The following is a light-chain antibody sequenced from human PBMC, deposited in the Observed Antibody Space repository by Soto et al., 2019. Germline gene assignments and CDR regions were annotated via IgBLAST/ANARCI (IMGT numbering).Light chain of an antibody. CDR2: GAS. V-gene: IGKV3-20*01. J-gene: IGKJ4*01. Sequence: EFVLTQSPGTLSLSPGERATLSCRASQSVGSNSLAWYQQTPGQAPRIIFYGASTRATGIPDRFSGSGSGTDFTLTISRREPEDFAVYYCQQYGPSTPLTFGGGTKVEIK. CDR3: QQYGPSTPLT. CDR1: QSVGSNS.